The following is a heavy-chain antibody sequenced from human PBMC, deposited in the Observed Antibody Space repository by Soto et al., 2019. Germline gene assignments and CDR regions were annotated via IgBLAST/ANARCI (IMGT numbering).Heavy chain of an antibody. Sequence: SETLSLTCTVSGGSISSGNYNWGWIRQPPGKGLDWIGTIYYSGSTYYNPSLKSRVTIFVDTSKNQFSLKLNSVTAADTAVYYCARQGDYYDSSSYLDYWGRGTLVTVSS. CDR3: ARQGDYYDSSSYLDY. CDR1: GGSISSGNYN. D-gene: IGHD3-22*01. V-gene: IGHV4-39*01. J-gene: IGHJ4*02. CDR2: IYYSGST.